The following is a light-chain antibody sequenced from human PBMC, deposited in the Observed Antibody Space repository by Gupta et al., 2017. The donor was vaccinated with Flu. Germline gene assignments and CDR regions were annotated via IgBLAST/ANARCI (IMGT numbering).Light chain of an antibody. Sequence: PVTLSLSPGERATLSCRASQSVATYLAWYQQKPGQAPRLLIYDASNRATGIPARFSGSGSGTDFTLTISSLEPEDFAVYYCQQRSNWPLTFGGGTXVEIK. CDR3: QQRSNWPLT. V-gene: IGKV3-11*01. CDR2: DAS. J-gene: IGKJ4*01. CDR1: QSVATY.